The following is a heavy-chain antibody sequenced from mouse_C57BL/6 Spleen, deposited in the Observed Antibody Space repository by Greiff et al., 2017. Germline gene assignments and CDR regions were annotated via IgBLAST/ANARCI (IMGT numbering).Heavy chain of an antibody. V-gene: IGHV3-6*01. CDR1: GYSFTSGYY. D-gene: IGHD4-1*01. CDR2: ISYDGSN. Sequence: EVKLMQSGPGLVKPSQSLSLTCSVTGYSFTSGYYWNWIRQFPGNKLEWMGYISYDGSNNYNPSLKNRISITRDTSKNQFFLKLNSVTTEDTATYYCARELEGGYWGQGTTLTVSS. CDR3: ARELEGGY. J-gene: IGHJ2*01.